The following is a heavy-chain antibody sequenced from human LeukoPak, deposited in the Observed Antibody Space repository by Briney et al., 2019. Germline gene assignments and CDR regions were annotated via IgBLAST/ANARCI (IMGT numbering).Heavy chain of an antibody. Sequence: GGSLRLSCAASGFTFSSYSMNWVRQAPGKGLEWVSSISSSSSYIYYADSVKGRFTISRDNAKNSLYLQMNSLRAEDTAVYYCARRYSSGWLYFDYWGQGTLVTVSS. J-gene: IGHJ4*02. D-gene: IGHD6-19*01. CDR2: ISSSSSYI. V-gene: IGHV3-21*01. CDR1: GFTFSSYS. CDR3: ARRYSSGWLYFDY.